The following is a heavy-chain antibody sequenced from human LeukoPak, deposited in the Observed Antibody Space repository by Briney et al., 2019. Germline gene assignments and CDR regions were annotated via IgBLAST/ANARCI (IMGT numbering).Heavy chain of an antibody. CDR1: GFTFSSYW. J-gene: IGHJ6*03. CDR3: ARYYYDSSGYPYYYYYYYMDV. D-gene: IGHD3-22*01. Sequence: GGSLRLSCAASGFTFSSYWMSWVRQAPGKGLEWVANIKQDGSEKYYVDSVKGRFTISRDDAKNSLYLQMNSLRAEDTAVYYCARYYYDSSGYPYYYYYYYMDVWGKGTTVTISS. CDR2: IKQDGSEK. V-gene: IGHV3-7*01.